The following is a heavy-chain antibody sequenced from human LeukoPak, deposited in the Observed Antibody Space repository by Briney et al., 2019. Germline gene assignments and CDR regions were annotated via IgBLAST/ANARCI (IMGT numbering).Heavy chain of an antibody. D-gene: IGHD2-2*02. V-gene: IGHV1-69*01. Sequence: GASLKLSCTAAGATLSRYAIGCVGQASAHALGWMWGIIPIFGTSNYAQKFQGRVTITADEYPSTAYMELSSLRSEDTAVYYCARLYCSSTSCYTDNWFDPWGQGTLVTVAS. J-gene: IGHJ5*02. CDR3: ARLYCSSTSCYTDNWFDP. CDR1: GATLSRYA. CDR2: IIPIFGTS.